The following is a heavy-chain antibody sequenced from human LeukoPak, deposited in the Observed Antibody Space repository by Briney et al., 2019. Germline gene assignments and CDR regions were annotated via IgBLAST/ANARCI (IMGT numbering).Heavy chain of an antibody. D-gene: IGHD5-12*01. V-gene: IGHV3-7*01. J-gene: IGHJ4*02. CDR2: IKQDGSEK. Sequence: GGSVRLSCEASGFTFSSYWMSWVRQAPGKGLEWVANIKQDGSEKYYVDSVKGRFTISRDNAKNSLYLQMNSLRAEDTAVYYCAREKDPRGVATIGDFDYWGQGTLVTVSS. CDR1: GFTFSSYW. CDR3: AREKDPRGVATIGDFDY.